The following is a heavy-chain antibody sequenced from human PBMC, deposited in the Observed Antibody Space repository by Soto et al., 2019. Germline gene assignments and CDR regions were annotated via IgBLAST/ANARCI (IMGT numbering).Heavy chain of an antibody. J-gene: IGHJ4*02. CDR2: IYHSGST. CDR3: ARGMTTVTTLDY. D-gene: IGHD4-4*01. Sequence: TLSLTCTVSGGSISSGGYYWSLIRQHPGKGLEWIGYIYHSGSTYYNPSLKSRVTISVDRSKNQFSLKLSSATAADTAVYYCARGMTTVTTLDYWGQGTLVTVSS. V-gene: IGHV4-30-2*01. CDR1: GGSISSGGYY.